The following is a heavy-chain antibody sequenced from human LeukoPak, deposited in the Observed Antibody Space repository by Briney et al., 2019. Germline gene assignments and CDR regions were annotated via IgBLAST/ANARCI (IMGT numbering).Heavy chain of an antibody. V-gene: IGHV3-23*01. CDR2: ISVSATNT. J-gene: IGHJ1*01. D-gene: IGHD3-22*01. CDR3: ATIASMRVVLIS. CDR1: GFTFSSFD. Sequence: SGGSLRLSCAASGFTFSSFDMTCVRQAPGKGLEWVSTISVSATNTYYADSVKGRFTISRDNSKNTLYLQMNSLRADDTAVYYCATIASMRVVLISWGQGTLVTVSS.